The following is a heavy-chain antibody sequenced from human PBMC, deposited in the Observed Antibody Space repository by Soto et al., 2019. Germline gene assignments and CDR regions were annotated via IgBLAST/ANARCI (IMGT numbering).Heavy chain of an antibody. CDR3: ARDPGIAVVGRGTSFEH. J-gene: IGHJ4*02. Sequence: QVQLVQSGAEVQKPGSSVKVSCKASGDTFRNYAFTWVRQAPGQGLEWMGTIIPLFSTRYAQKFQGRVTMTADESTSTVYMDLSSLKSDDTAVDYCARDPGIAVVGRGTSFEHWGQGTLVTVSS. CDR1: GDTFRNYA. V-gene: IGHV1-69*18. CDR2: IIPLFST. D-gene: IGHD6-19*01.